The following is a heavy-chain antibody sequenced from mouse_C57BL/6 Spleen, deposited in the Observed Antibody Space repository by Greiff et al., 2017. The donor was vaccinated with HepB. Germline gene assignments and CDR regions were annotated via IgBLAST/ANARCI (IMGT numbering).Heavy chain of an antibody. CDR1: GYTFTDYY. J-gene: IGHJ2*01. D-gene: IGHD1-1*02. Sequence: EVQLQQSGPELVKPGASVKISCKASGYTFTDYYMNWVKQSHGKSLEWIGDINPNNGGTSYNQKFKGKATLTVDKSSSTAYMELRSLTSEDSAVYYCAREVVGFDYWGQGTTLTVSS. V-gene: IGHV1-26*01. CDR3: AREVVGFDY. CDR2: INPNNGGT.